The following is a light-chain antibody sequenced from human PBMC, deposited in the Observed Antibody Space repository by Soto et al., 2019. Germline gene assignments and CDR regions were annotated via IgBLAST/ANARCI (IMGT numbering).Light chain of an antibody. J-gene: IGKJ1*01. CDR3: QKCYDWPRK. Sequence: EIVLTQSPATLSVAPVERFTISCWASQSVSTNLAWYQPKPGQAPRLLIYGASTRATGIPARFSGSGSGTEFTLTISSLQSEDFAVYYCQKCYDWPRKCGLGTKVDIK. CDR1: QSVSTN. CDR2: GAS. V-gene: IGKV3-15*01.